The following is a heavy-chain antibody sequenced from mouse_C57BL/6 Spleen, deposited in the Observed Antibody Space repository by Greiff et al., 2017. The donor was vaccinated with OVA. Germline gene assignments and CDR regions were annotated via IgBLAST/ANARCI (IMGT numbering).Heavy chain of an antibody. CDR2: ISSGSSTI. D-gene: IGHD1-1*01. J-gene: IGHJ4*01. Sequence: DVMLVESGGGLVKPGGSLKLSCAASGFTFSDYGMHWVRQAPEKGLEWVAYISSGSSTIYYADTVKGRFTISRDNAKNTLFLQMTSLRSEDTAMYYCARHYGSSNYAMDYWGQGTSVTVSS. CDR1: GFTFSDYG. CDR3: ARHYGSSNYAMDY. V-gene: IGHV5-17*01.